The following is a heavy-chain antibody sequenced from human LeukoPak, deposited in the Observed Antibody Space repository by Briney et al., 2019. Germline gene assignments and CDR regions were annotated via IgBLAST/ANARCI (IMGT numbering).Heavy chain of an antibody. CDR2: ISSSSSYI. CDR1: GFTFSSYS. Sequence: GGSLRLSCAASGFTFSSYSMNWVRQAPGKGLEWVSSISSSSSYIYYADSVKGRFTISRDNAKNSLYLQMNSLRAEDTAVYYCAREALEGVEMATIKQSHWGQGTLVTVSS. CDR3: AREALEGVEMATIKQSH. D-gene: IGHD5-24*01. V-gene: IGHV3-21*01. J-gene: IGHJ4*02.